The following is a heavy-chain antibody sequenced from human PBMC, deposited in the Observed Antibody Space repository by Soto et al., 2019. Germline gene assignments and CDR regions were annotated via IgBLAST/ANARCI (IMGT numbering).Heavy chain of an antibody. J-gene: IGHJ6*02. Sequence: QVQLVQSGAEVKKPGSSVKVSCKSSGDTFISYAISWVRQAPGQGLEWMGGDVPMFGIPNYAQKFQGRVTIIADESTSTAYLELSSLTTADAAVYYCARDVSTVETATVSQYCYGMDVWGQGTTVTVSS. V-gene: IGHV1-69*12. D-gene: IGHD5-18*01. CDR2: DVPMFGIP. CDR3: ARDVSTVETATVSQYCYGMDV. CDR1: GDTFISYA.